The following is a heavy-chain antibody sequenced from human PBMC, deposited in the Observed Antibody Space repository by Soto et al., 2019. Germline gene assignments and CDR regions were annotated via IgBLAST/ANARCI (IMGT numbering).Heavy chain of an antibody. Sequence: ESVGGVVQPGRSLRLSCAASGFTFSSYGMHWVRQAPGKGLEWVALISYDGSNKYYADSVKGRFTISRDNSKNTLYLQMNSLRAEDTAVYYCAKGSPDYDFWSGYYGDYWGQGTLVTVSS. V-gene: IGHV3-30*18. CDR2: ISYDGSNK. CDR1: GFTFSSYG. J-gene: IGHJ4*02. D-gene: IGHD3-3*01. CDR3: AKGSPDYDFWSGYYGDY.